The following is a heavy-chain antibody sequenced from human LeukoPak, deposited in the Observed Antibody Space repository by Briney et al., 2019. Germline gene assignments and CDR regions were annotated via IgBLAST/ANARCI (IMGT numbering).Heavy chain of an antibody. Sequence: GGSLRLSCVASGFTFSSYWMRWVRQAPGKGLEWVAVISYDGSNKYYADSVKGRFTISRDNSKNTLYLQMNSLRAEDTAVYYCAREGYYDSSGYSPFDYWGQGTLVTVSS. CDR2: ISYDGSNK. D-gene: IGHD3-22*01. V-gene: IGHV3-30-3*01. CDR1: GFTFSSYW. J-gene: IGHJ4*02. CDR3: AREGYYDSSGYSPFDY.